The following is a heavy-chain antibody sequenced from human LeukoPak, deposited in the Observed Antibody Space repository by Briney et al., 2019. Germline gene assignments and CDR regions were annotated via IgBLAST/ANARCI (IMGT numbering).Heavy chain of an antibody. V-gene: IGHV3-21*01. CDR1: GSTFSSYS. J-gene: IGHJ4*02. D-gene: IGHD2-2*01. CDR3: ARDQYCSSTSCFDY. CDR2: ISSSSSYI. Sequence: GGSLRLSCAASGSTFSSYSMNWVRQAPGKGLEWVSSISSSSSYIYYADSVKGRFTISRDNAKNSLYLQMNSLRAEDTAVYYCARDQYCSSTSCFDYWGQGTLVTVSS.